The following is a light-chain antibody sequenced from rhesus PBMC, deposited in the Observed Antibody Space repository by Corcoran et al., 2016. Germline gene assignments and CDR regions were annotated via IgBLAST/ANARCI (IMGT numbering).Light chain of an antibody. J-gene: IGKJ2*01. CDR2: EVS. Sequence: DIVMTQTPLSLSVTPGEPASISCRSNQSLLHSNGYTYLHWYLQKPGQSPPLLIYEVSDRPSGVPDRFRGSWSGTDFTLKISRVETEDVGVYYCEQTLQTPYSFGQGTKVEIK. CDR1: QSLLHSNGYTY. CDR3: EQTLQTPYS. V-gene: IGKV2-78*01.